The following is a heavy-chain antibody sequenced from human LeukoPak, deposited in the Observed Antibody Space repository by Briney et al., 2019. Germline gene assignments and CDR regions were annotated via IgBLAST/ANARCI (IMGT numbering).Heavy chain of an antibody. Sequence: PGGSLRLSCAASGFTFSSYGMHWVRQAPGKRLEWVAFIRYDGSDKYYADSVKGRFTISRDNSKNTLYLQMNSLRDEDTAVYYCARESESYDSTGSTFDHWGQGTLVTVSS. V-gene: IGHV3-30*02. D-gene: IGHD3-22*01. CDR3: ARESESYDSTGSTFDH. J-gene: IGHJ4*02. CDR1: GFTFSSYG. CDR2: IRYDGSDK.